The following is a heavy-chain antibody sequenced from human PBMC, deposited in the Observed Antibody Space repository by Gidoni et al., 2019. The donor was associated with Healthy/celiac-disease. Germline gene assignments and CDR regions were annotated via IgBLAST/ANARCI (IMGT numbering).Heavy chain of an antibody. J-gene: IGHJ4*02. Sequence: QLQLQESGPGLVKPSETLYLTCTVSGVSIRSSSYYWGWIRQPPVKGLEWMWSIYYSGRPYYNPSRKSRVTISVDTSKDLFSRKLSSVTSADTAVYDCARRYYYYVWVSYQVDYWGQGTLVTVSS. CDR1: GVSIRSSSYY. CDR3: ARRYYYYVWVSYQVDY. V-gene: IGHV4-39*01. D-gene: IGHD3-16*02. CDR2: IYYSGRP.